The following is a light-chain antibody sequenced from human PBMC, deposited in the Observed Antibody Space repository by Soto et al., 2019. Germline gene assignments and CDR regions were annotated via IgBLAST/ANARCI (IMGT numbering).Light chain of an antibody. J-gene: IGKJ2*01. CDR1: QSVSSSY. CDR3: QQYGSSQYT. Sequence: IVLTQSPGTLSLYPGERATLSCRASQSVSSSYLAWYQQKPGQSPRLVIYGGSTRAIGIPARFSGSGSGTDFTLTISRLEPEDFAIYYCQQYGSSQYTFGQGTKVEVK. V-gene: IGKV3-20*01. CDR2: GGS.